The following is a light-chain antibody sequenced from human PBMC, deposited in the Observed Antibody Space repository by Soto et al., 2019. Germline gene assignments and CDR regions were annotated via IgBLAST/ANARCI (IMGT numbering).Light chain of an antibody. V-gene: IGKV3-20*01. CDR2: GAS. Sequence: EIVLTQSPGTLSLSPVEIATLSCRASQSVSSNYLAWYQQKPGQAPRLLIYGASNRATGIPDRFSGSGSGTDFTLTISRLEPEDFAVYYCQQYGSSGTFGQGTTVDIK. J-gene: IGKJ1*01. CDR1: QSVSSNY. CDR3: QQYGSSGT.